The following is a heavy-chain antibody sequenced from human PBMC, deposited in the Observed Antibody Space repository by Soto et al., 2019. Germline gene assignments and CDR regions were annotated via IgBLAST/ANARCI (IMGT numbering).Heavy chain of an antibody. Sequence: QVQLQQWGAGLLKPSETLSLTCAVNGGSFSAYYWTWIRQPPGRGLEWIGEIDHCGSTNYSPSLESRVTISIDTAKNRFSLNVTSVTAADTAVYYCVRGLRYSGMDVWGQGTTVTVS. CDR1: GGSFSAYY. V-gene: IGHV4-34*01. CDR2: IDHCGST. J-gene: IGHJ6*02. D-gene: IGHD2-15*01. CDR3: VRGLRYSGMDV.